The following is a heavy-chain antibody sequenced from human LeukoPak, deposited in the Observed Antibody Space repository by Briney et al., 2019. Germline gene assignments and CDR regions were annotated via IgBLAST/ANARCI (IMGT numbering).Heavy chain of an antibody. CDR1: GFTFSSYD. V-gene: IGHV3-13*04. CDR3: ARVRRDGYNEYFDY. J-gene: IGHJ4*02. D-gene: IGHD5-24*01. Sequence: PGGSLILSCAASGFTFSSYDMHWVRQATGKGLEWVSAIGTAGDTYYPGSVKGRFTISRENAKNSLYLQMNSLRAGDTAVYYCARVRRDGYNEYFDYWGQGTLVTVSS. CDR2: IGTAGDT.